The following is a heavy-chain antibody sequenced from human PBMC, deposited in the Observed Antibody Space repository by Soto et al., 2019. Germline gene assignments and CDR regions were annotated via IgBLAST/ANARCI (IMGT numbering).Heavy chain of an antibody. CDR1: GGSISSGGYS. Sequence: QLQLQESGSGLVKPSQTLSLTCAVSGGSISSGGYSWSWIRQPPGKGLEWIGYSYHSGSTYYNPSLKSRVTISVDRSKNQFSLKLSSVTAADTAVYYCARGRYGGNPCFDYWGQGTLVTVSS. CDR3: ARGRYGGNPCFDY. D-gene: IGHD2-15*01. CDR2: SYHSGST. J-gene: IGHJ4*02. V-gene: IGHV4-30-2*01.